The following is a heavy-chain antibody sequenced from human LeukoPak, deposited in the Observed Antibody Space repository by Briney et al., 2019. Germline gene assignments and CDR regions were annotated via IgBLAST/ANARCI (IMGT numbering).Heavy chain of an antibody. D-gene: IGHD6-6*01. CDR1: GYTFTGYY. J-gene: IGHJ6*03. CDR3: ASWSSSPPYYYYYMDV. Sequence: ASVKVSCKASGYTFTGYYMHWVRQAPGQGLEWMGWINPNSGGTNYAQKFQGRVTVTRDTSISTAYMELSRLRSDDTAVYYCASWSSSPPYYYYYMDVWGKGTTVTVSS. V-gene: IGHV1-2*02. CDR2: INPNSGGT.